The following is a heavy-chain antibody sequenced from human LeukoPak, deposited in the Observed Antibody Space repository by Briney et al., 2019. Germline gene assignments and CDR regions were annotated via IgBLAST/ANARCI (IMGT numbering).Heavy chain of an antibody. J-gene: IGHJ4*02. V-gene: IGHV3-21*01. D-gene: IGHD3-10*01. CDR3: ARGARGSGTASDY. CDR2: ISSSSSYI. CDR1: GFTFSRFS. Sequence: GGSLRLSCAASGFTFSRFSMNWVRQAPGKGLEWVSSISSSSSYIYYADSVKGRFTISRDNAKNSLYLQMNSLRAEDTAVYYCARGARGSGTASDYWGQGTLVTVSS.